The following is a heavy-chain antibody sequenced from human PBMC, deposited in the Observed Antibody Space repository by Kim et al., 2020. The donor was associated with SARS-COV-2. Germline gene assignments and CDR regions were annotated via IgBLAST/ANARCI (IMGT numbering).Heavy chain of an antibody. V-gene: IGHV1-46*01. CDR2: ST. CDR3: ARELDTTWDY. D-gene: IGHD5-18*01. Sequence: STSYAQKFQVRVTMTRDTSTSTVYMELSSLRSEDTAVYYCARELDTTWDYWGQGTLVTVSS. J-gene: IGHJ4*02.